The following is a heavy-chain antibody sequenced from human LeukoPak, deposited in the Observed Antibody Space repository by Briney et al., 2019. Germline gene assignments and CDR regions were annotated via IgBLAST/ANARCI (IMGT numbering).Heavy chain of an antibody. CDR1: GYTFTGYY. CDR2: INPNSGGT. J-gene: IGHJ4*02. V-gene: IGHV1-2*02. CDR3: ARGYSSIWYPKPQHAQNDY. Sequence: ASVKVSFKASGYTFTGYYMHWVRQAPGQGLEWMVWINPNSGGTNYAQKFQGRVTMTRDTSISTAYMELSRLRSDDTAVYYCARGYSSIWYPKPQHAQNDYWGQGTLVTVSS. D-gene: IGHD6-13*01.